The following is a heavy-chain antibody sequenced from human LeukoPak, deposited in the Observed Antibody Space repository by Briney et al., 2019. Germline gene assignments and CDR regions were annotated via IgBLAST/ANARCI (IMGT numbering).Heavy chain of an antibody. V-gene: IGHV1-46*01. CDR2: INPSGGST. J-gene: IGHJ4*02. Sequence: ASVKVSCKASGYTFTSYYMHWVRQAPGQGLEWMGIINPSGGSTSYAQKFQGRVTMTRDTSTSTVYMELSSLRSEDTAVHYCARATNTPYYLGIPDYWGQGTLVTVSS. CDR1: GYTFTSYY. CDR3: ARATNTPYYLGIPDY. D-gene: IGHD3-10*01.